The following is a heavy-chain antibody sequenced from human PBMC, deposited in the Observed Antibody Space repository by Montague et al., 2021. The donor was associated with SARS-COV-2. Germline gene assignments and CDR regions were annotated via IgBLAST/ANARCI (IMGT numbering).Heavy chain of an antibody. Sequence: SETLSLTCAVSGYSISSSNWWGWIRQPPGKGLEWIGYIYYSGSTYYIPSLKSRVTMSVDTSKNQFSLKLSSVTAVDTAVYYYATGFSGYSSSWFDKPLLEVEHAGPEFDYWGQGTLVTVSS. CDR2: IYYSGST. CDR1: GYSISSSNW. J-gene: IGHJ4*02. CDR3: ATGFSGYSSSWFDKPLLEVEHAGPEFDY. D-gene: IGHD6-13*01. V-gene: IGHV4-28*01.